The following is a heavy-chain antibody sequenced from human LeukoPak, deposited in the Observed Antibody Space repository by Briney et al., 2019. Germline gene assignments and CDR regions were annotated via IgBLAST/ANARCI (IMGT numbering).Heavy chain of an antibody. CDR3: ARDRQQWLGPYYYGMDV. CDR2: INWNGGST. V-gene: IGHV3-20*01. CDR1: GFTFDDYG. J-gene: IGHJ6*02. Sequence: PGGSPRLSCAASGFTFDDYGMSWVRQAPGKGLEWVSGINWNGGSTGYADSVKGRFTISRDNAKNSLYLQMNSLRAEDTALYHCARDRQQWLGPYYYGMDVWGQGTTVTVPS. D-gene: IGHD6-19*01.